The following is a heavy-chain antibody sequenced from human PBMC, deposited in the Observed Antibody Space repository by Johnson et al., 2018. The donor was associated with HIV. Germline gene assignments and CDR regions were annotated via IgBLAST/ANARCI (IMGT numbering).Heavy chain of an antibody. V-gene: IGHV3-11*01. Sequence: QGQLVESGGGLVKPGGSLRLSCAAPGLTFSDYYMTWIRQAPGKGLEWVSYISSSGSTMYYADSVKGRFTISRDNAKNSLYLQMNSLRAEDTAVYYCARNGLIPAAKGVAFDIWGHGTTVTVSS. CDR2: ISSSGSTM. CDR3: ARNGLIPAAKGVAFDI. CDR1: GLTFSDYY. D-gene: IGHD2-2*01. J-gene: IGHJ3*02.